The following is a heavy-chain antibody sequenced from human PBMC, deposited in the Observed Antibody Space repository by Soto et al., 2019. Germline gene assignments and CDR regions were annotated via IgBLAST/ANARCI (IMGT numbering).Heavy chain of an antibody. CDR3: ARELGGYPFDY. J-gene: IGHJ4*02. D-gene: IGHD3-22*01. CDR1: GGSITDHY. Sequence: QGQLQESGPGLVKPSETLSLTCTVSGGSITDHYWNWIRQPPGKGLEWIGYIYYSGSTNYNPSLKCRVTISVDTSKNQFSLTLTSVTAADTAVYYCARELGGYPFDYWGQGTLVTVAS. V-gene: IGHV4-59*11. CDR2: IYYSGST.